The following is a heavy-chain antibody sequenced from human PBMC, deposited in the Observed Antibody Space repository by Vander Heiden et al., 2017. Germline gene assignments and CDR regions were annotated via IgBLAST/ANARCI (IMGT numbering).Heavy chain of an antibody. CDR1: GGSISSSSYY. D-gene: IGHD6-13*01. Sequence: HLQLKESGPGLVKPSGTLSPTSTVSGGSISSSSYYWGWIRQPPGKGLEWIGSIYYSGSTYYNPSLKSRVTISVDTSKNQFSLKLSSVTAADTAVYYCARPRLYIAAAGKRSDAFDIWGQGTMVTVSS. V-gene: IGHV4-39*01. CDR2: IYYSGST. J-gene: IGHJ3*02. CDR3: ARPRLYIAAAGKRSDAFDI.